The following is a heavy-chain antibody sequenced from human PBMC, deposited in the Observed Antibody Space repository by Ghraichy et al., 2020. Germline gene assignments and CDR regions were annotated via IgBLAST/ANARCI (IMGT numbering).Heavy chain of an antibody. D-gene: IGHD6-13*01. CDR1: GYSISSGYY. V-gene: IGHV4-38-2*02. J-gene: IGHJ3*02. CDR3: ATTGIAVAPVAFDI. CDR2: VYHSGST. Sequence: LSLTCTVSGYSISSGYYWGWIRQPPGKGLEWIGSVYHSGSTYYNPSLKSRVAISVHTSKKQFSLKMSSLTAADTAVFYCATTGIAVAPVAFDIWGQGTMVTVSS.